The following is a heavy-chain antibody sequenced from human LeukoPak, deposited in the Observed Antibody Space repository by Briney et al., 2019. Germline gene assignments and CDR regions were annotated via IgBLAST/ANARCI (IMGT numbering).Heavy chain of an antibody. V-gene: IGHV1-18*01. D-gene: IGHD2-21*02. Sequence: ASVKVSCKASGYTFTSYGISWVRQAPGQGLEWMGWISAYNGNTNYAQKLQGRVTMTTDTSTSTAYMELRSLRSDDTAVYYCARLLAYCGGDCYVAAFDIWGQGTMVTVSS. J-gene: IGHJ3*02. CDR3: ARLLAYCGGDCYVAAFDI. CDR1: GYTFTSYG. CDR2: ISAYNGNT.